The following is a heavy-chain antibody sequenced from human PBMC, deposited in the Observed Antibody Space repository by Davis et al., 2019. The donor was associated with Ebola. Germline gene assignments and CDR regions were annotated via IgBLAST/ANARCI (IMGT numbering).Heavy chain of an antibody. Sequence: GGSLRLSCTDSVITFSSYAMTWVRQAPGKGLEWVSVISGSGGSTYYVDSVKGRFTISRDNSKKTLYLQMNSLRAEDTAVYYCAKSGLSFGVVKYHYGMDVWGQGTTVTVSS. V-gene: IGHV3-23*01. D-gene: IGHD3-3*01. CDR3: AKSGLSFGVVKYHYGMDV. CDR1: VITFSSYA. J-gene: IGHJ6*02. CDR2: ISGSGGST.